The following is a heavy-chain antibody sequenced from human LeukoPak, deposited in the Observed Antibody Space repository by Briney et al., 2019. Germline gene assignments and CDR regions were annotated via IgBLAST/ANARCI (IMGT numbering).Heavy chain of an antibody. CDR3: ARELHNYYDSSGYIDY. D-gene: IGHD3-22*01. CDR1: GGSISSSSYY. CDR2: IYYSGST. J-gene: IGHJ4*02. V-gene: IGHV4-39*07. Sequence: SETLSLTCTVSGGSISSSSYYWGWIRQPPGKGLEWIGSIYYSGSTYYNPSLKSRVTISVDTSKNQFSLKLSSVTAADTAVYYCARELHNYYDSSGYIDYWGQGTLVTVSS.